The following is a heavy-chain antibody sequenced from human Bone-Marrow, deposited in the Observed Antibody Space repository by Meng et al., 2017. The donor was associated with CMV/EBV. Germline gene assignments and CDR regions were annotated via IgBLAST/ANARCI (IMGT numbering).Heavy chain of an antibody. CDR1: GGSISSGDYY. V-gene: IGHV4-30-4*08. D-gene: IGHD2-2*01. J-gene: IGHJ5*02. CDR3: ARDRGSTSYNWFDP. CDR2: IYYSGST. Sequence: LRLSCTVSGGSISSGDYYWSWIRQPPGKGLEWIGYIYYSGSTYYNPSLKSRVTISVDTSKNQFSLKLSSVTAADTAVYYCARDRGSTSYNWFDPWGQGTLVTVSS.